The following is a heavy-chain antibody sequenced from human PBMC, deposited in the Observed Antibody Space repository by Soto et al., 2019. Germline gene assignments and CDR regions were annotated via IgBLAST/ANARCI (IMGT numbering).Heavy chain of an antibody. CDR1: GGTFSSYT. Sequence: QVQLVQSGAEVKKPGSSVKVSCKASGGTFSSYTISWVRQAPGQGLEWMGRIIPILGIANYAQKFQGRVAITADKSTSTAYMELSSLRCEDTAVYYCASDCSSTSCYASPWGQGTLVTVSS. V-gene: IGHV1-69*02. CDR3: ASDCSSTSCYASP. J-gene: IGHJ5*02. CDR2: IIPILGIA. D-gene: IGHD2-2*01.